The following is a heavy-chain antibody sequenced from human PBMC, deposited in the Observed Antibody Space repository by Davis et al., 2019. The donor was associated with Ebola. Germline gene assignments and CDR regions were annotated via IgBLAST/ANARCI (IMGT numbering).Heavy chain of an antibody. Sequence: PGGSLRLSCAATGFTFSTYSMSWVRQAPGKGLEWVSSISSDSDYIYYADSAKGRFTISRDNAKNSLYLQMNSLRAEDTAVYYCARGKVIVLVPVYYYYGMDVWGQGTTVTVSS. D-gene: IGHD2-2*01. J-gene: IGHJ6*02. CDR3: ARGKVIVLVPVYYYYGMDV. CDR1: GFTFSTYS. CDR2: ISSDSDYI. V-gene: IGHV3-21*01.